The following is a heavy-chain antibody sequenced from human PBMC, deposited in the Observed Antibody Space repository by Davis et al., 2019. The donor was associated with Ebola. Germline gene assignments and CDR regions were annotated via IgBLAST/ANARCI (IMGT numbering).Heavy chain of an antibody. D-gene: IGHD4-11*01. CDR2: ISWNSGSI. CDR3: AKDMTTGRWNYDYYGMDV. CDR1: GFTFDDYA. V-gene: IGHV3-9*01. J-gene: IGHJ6*02. Sequence: SLKISCAASGFTFDDYAMHWVRQAPGKGLEWVSGISWNSGSIGYADSVKGRFTISRDNAKNSLYLQMNSLRAEDTALYYCAKDMTTGRWNYDYYGMDVWGQGTTVTVSS.